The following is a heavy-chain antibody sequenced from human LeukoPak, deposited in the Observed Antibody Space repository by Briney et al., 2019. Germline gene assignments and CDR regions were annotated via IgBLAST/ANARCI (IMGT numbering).Heavy chain of an antibody. CDR1: GGSFSGYY. CDR2: INHSGST. V-gene: IGHV4-34*01. Sequence: SETLSLTCAVYGGSFSGYYWSWIRQPPGKGLEWIGEINHSGSTNYNPFLKSRVTISVDTSKNQFSLKLSSVTAADTAVYYCARGPRYFDWLLYRSGAFDIWGQGTMVTVSS. J-gene: IGHJ3*02. CDR3: ARGPRYFDWLLYRSGAFDI. D-gene: IGHD3-9*01.